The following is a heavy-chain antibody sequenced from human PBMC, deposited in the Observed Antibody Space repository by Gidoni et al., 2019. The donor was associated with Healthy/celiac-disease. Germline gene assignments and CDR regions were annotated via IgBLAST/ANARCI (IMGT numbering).Heavy chain of an antibody. CDR3: ARLGPRDAFDI. V-gene: IGHV3-21*01. CDR1: GSTFSSYS. Sequence: EVQLVESGGGLVKPGGSLRLSCAASGSTFSSYSMNWVRQAPGKGLEWVSSISSSSSYIYYADSVKGRFTISRDNAKNSLYLQMNSLRAEDTAVYYCARLGPRDAFDIWGQGTMVTVSS. J-gene: IGHJ3*02. CDR2: ISSSSSYI.